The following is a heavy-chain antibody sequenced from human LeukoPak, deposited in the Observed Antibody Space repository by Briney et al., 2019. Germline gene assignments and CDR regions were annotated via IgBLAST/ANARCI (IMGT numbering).Heavy chain of an antibody. CDR2: IDPSDSYT. Sequence: GESLKISCKGSGYSFTSYWISWVRQMPGKGLEWMGRIDPSDSYTNYSPSFQGHVTISADKSISTAYLQWSSLKASDTTMYYCARQFRAYNRIDYWGQGTLVTVSS. CDR3: ARQFRAYNRIDY. J-gene: IGHJ4*02. V-gene: IGHV5-10-1*01. CDR1: GYSFTSYW. D-gene: IGHD5-18*01.